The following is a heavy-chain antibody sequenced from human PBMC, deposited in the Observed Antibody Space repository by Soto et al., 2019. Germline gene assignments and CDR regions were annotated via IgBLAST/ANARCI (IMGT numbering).Heavy chain of an antibody. CDR3: ARTEGGYYFDSSGYYSKSVDY. CDR2: ISYDGSNK. Sequence: QVQLVASGGGVVQSGRSLRLSCAASGFTFSSYAIHWVRQAPGKGLEWVALISYDGSNKYYADSVKGRFTISRDNSKNTLYLQLNTLRAGDTALYYCARTEGGYYFDSSGYYSKSVDYWGQGALVTVSS. CDR1: GFTFSSYA. D-gene: IGHD3-22*01. V-gene: IGHV3-30-3*01. J-gene: IGHJ4*02.